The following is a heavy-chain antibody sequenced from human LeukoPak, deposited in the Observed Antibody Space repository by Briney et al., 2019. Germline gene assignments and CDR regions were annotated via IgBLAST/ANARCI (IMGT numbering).Heavy chain of an antibody. CDR2: ISYSGGNT. CDR3: ASGSAQQLVAGPPSN. V-gene: IGHV3-23*01. Sequence: GGSLRLSCAASGFAFSSYAMTWVRQAPGKGLEWVSAISYSGGNTYYADSVKGRFTISRDNSKNTLYLQMNSLRAEDTAVYYCASGSAQQLVAGPPSNWGQGTLVTVSS. D-gene: IGHD6-6*01. CDR1: GFAFSSYA. J-gene: IGHJ4*02.